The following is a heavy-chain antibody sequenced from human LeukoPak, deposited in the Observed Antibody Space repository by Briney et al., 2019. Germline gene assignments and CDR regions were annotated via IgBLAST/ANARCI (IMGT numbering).Heavy chain of an antibody. CDR3: ARFHYYDSSGLGY. J-gene: IGHJ4*02. Sequence: GASVKVSCKASGYTFTSYGINWVRQAPGQGLEWMGWISAFNGNTNYAPKLQGRVTMTTDTSTSTAYMELRSLRSDDTAVYYCARFHYYDSSGLGYWGQGTLVTVSS. V-gene: IGHV1-18*01. D-gene: IGHD3-22*01. CDR2: ISAFNGNT. CDR1: GYTFTSYG.